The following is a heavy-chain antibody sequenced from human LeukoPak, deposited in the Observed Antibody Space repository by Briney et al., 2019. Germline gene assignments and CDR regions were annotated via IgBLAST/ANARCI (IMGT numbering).Heavy chain of an antibody. Sequence: PSETLSLTCTVSGDSISSYYWSWIRQPPGKGLEWIGYIYYSGSTNYNPSLKSRVTISVDTSKNQFSLKLSSVTAADTAVYYCARVIYDYAREAYYYYYMDVWGKGTTVTISS. CDR2: IYYSGST. CDR3: ARVIYDYAREAYYYYYMDV. D-gene: IGHD3-16*01. V-gene: IGHV4-59*01. J-gene: IGHJ6*03. CDR1: GDSISSYY.